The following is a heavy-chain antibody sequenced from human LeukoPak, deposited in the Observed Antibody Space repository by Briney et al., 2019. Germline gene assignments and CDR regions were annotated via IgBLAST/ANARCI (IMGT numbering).Heavy chain of an antibody. J-gene: IGHJ4*02. D-gene: IGHD6-19*01. V-gene: IGHV3-7*03. CDR2: INQDGSEK. Sequence: GGSLRLSCAASKFTFSGYWMTWVRQAPEKGLEWVANINQDGSEKYYVDSVKGRFTISRDNAKNSVYLQMDSLRAEDTAIYYCTRGRGWCDYWGRGTLVTVSS. CDR1: KFTFSGYW. CDR3: TRGRGWCDY.